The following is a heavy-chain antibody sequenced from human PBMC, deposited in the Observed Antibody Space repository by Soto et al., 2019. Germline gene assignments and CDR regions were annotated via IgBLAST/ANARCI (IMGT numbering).Heavy chain of an antibody. CDR1: GGTFSSYA. CDR3: AREGRHFDY. CDR2: INPIFGTP. V-gene: IGHV1-69*06. J-gene: IGHJ4*02. Sequence: GASVKVSCKASGGTFSSYAISWVRQAPGQGLEWMGGINPIFGTPHYAQKYQGRVTITADTFTNTAYMELTRLTSDDTAVYFCAREGRHFDYWGKGTMVT.